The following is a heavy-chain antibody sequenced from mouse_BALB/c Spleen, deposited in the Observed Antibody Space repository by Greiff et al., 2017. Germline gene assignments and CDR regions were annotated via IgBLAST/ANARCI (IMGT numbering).Heavy chain of an antibody. J-gene: IGHJ4*01. V-gene: IGHV7-3*02. D-gene: IGHD2-14*01. CDR1: GFTFTDYY. CDR2: IRNKANGYTT. CDR3: ARDGDYRYPYYYAMDY. Sequence: EVNVVESGGGLVQPGGSLRLSCATSGFTFTDYYMSWVRQPPGKALEWLGFIRNKANGYTTEYSASVKGRFTISRDNSQSILYLQMNTLRAEDSATYYCARDGDYRYPYYYAMDYWGQGTSVTVSS.